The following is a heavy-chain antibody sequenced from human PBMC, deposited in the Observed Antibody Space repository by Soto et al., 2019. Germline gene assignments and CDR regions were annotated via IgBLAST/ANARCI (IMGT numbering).Heavy chain of an antibody. CDR2: ITYSGNT. D-gene: IGHD2-8*01. V-gene: IGHV4-31*03. J-gene: IGHJ4*02. CDR3: VRGGSCTNGVCSVFDY. Sequence: SETLSLTCTVSGGSVSSVGYYWSWIRQHPGKGLEWIGYITYSGNTYYNPSLESRVTMSADTSKNQFSLRLSSVTAADTAVYFCVRGGSCTNGVCSVFDYWGQGTLVTVSS. CDR1: GGSVSSVGYY.